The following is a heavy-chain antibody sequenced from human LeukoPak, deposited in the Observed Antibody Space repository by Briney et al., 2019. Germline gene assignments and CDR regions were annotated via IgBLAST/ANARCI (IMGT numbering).Heavy chain of an antibody. J-gene: IGHJ6*02. V-gene: IGHV3-30*03. Sequence: GGPLRLSCAASGFTFSAYGMHWVRQTPGKGLDWVALISYDGRDKYYAGSVKGRLIISRDNSKNMLYLQMNSLRAEDTAVYYCARGNYYGMDVWGQGTTATVSS. CDR2: ISYDGRDK. CDR1: GFTFSAYG. CDR3: ARGNYYGMDV.